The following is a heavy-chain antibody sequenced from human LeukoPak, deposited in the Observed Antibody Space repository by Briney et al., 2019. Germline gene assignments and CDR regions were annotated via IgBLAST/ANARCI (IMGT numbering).Heavy chain of an antibody. D-gene: IGHD3-22*01. CDR2: IWYDGSNK. CDR1: GFTFSSYG. Sequence: GGSLRLSCAASGFTFSSYGMHWVRQAPGKGLEWVAVIWYDGSNKYYADSVKGRFTISRDNSKNTLYLQMNSLRAEDTAVYYCARDRDSGYYSNAFDIWGQGTMVTVSS. CDR3: ARDRDSGYYSNAFDI. V-gene: IGHV3-33*01. J-gene: IGHJ3*02.